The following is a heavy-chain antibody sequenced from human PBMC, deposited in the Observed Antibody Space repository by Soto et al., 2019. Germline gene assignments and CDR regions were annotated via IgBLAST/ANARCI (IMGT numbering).Heavy chain of an antibody. Sequence: SQTLSLTCAISGDSVSSNSAAWNWIRQYPSRGLEWLGRTYYRSKWYNDYAVSVKSRITINPDTSKNQFSLQLNSGTPEDTAVYYCARAKERWLQSHFDYWGQGTLVTVSS. J-gene: IGHJ4*02. CDR2: TYYRSKWYN. CDR1: GDSVSSNSAA. D-gene: IGHD5-12*01. CDR3: ARAKERWLQSHFDY. V-gene: IGHV6-1*01.